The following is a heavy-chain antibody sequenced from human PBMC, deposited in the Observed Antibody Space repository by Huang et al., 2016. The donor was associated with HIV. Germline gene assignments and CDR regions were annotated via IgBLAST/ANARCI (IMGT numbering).Heavy chain of an antibody. CDR3: ARHREGPVAYYSGWGSHLNYMDV. CDR1: GGSIRSSDYH. D-gene: IGHD3-10*01. CDR2: IDNKGST. J-gene: IGHJ6*03. Sequence: QLLLQESGPGLVKPSEALALTCAVSGGSIRSSDYHWGWIRQPPGKGLGWIGSIDNKGSTHYSPSLKSRVTIAVDTSKNLFFLNLTSMTAADTAVYYCARHREGPVAYYSGWGSHLNYMDVWGRGRTVVVSS. V-gene: IGHV4-39*01.